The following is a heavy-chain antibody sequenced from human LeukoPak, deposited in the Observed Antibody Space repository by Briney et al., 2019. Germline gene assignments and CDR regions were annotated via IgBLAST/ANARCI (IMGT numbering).Heavy chain of an antibody. V-gene: IGHV3-30*18. CDR2: ISYDGSNK. CDR1: GFTFSSYG. CDR3: AKGSNGMDV. J-gene: IGHJ6*02. Sequence: TGRSLRLSCAASGFTFSSYGMHWVRQAPGKGLEWVAVISYDGSNKYYADSVKGRFTISRDNSKNTLYLQMNSLRAEDTAVYYCAKGSNGMDVWGQGTTVTVSS.